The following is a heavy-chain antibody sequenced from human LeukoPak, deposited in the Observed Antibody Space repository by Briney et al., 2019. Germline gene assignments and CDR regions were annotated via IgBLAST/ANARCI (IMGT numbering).Heavy chain of an antibody. CDR3: AKDGSGYYRDIDY. CDR1: GFTFSSYG. CDR2: ISYDGSNK. J-gene: IGHJ4*02. V-gene: IGHV3-30*18. Sequence: GGSLRLSCAASGFTFSSYGMHWVRQAPGKGLEWVAVISYDGSNKYYADSVKGRFTISRDNSKNTLYLQMNSLRAEDTAVYYCAKDGSGYYRDIDYWGQGTLVTVSS. D-gene: IGHD3-22*01.